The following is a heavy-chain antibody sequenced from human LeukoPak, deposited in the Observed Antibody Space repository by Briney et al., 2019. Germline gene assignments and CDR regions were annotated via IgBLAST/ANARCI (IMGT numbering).Heavy chain of an antibody. CDR1: GYTFTSYD. Sequence: ASVKVSCKASGYTFTSYDINWVRQATGQGLEWMGWMNPNSGNTGYAQKFQGRVTMTRNTSISTAYMELSSLRSEDTAVYYCARGYRGPKIVGARGYFDYWGQGTLVTVSS. CDR2: MNPNSGNT. J-gene: IGHJ4*02. D-gene: IGHD1-26*01. V-gene: IGHV1-8*01. CDR3: ARGYRGPKIVGARGYFDY.